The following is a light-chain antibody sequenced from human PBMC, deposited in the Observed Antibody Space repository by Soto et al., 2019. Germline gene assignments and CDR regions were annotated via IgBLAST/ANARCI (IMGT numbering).Light chain of an antibody. J-gene: IGKJ4*01. CDR1: QSVSSN. CDR2: GAY. Sequence: EIVMTQSPATLSVSPGKISTLFCRASQSVSSNLAWYQQRPGQAPRLLIFGAYTRATGIPARFSGSGSGTEFTLTISSLKPEDSAVYFCQQYNNWHTLTFGGGTKVDIK. V-gene: IGKV3D-15*01. CDR3: QQYNNWHTLT.